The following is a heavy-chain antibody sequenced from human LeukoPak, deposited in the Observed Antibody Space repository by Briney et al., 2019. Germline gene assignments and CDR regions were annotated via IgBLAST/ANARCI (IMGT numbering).Heavy chain of an antibody. J-gene: IGHJ4*02. V-gene: IGHV4-59*12. CDR2: IYYSGST. CDR3: ARSVNYYDSSAQGY. CDR1: GGSISSYY. D-gene: IGHD3-22*01. Sequence: SETLSLTCTVSGGSISSYYWSWIRQPPGKGLEWIGYIYYSGSTNYNPSLKSRVTISVDRSKNQFSLKLSSVTAADTAVYYCARSVNYYDSSAQGYWGQGTLVTVSS.